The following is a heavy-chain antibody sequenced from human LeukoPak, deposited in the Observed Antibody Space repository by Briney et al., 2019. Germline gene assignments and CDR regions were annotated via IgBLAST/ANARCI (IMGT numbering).Heavy chain of an antibody. CDR1: GGSISNYY. CDR3: ARGDGYNWEYFFDY. V-gene: IGHV4-59*01. J-gene: IGHJ4*02. D-gene: IGHD5-24*01. CDR2: MSYSGNT. Sequence: SETLSLTCTVSGGSISNYYWSWIRQPPGKGLEWIGYMSYSGNTNYNPSLKSRVTISLDTSKNQFSLKLTSVTAEDTALYYCARGDGYNWEYFFDYWGQGTLVTVSS.